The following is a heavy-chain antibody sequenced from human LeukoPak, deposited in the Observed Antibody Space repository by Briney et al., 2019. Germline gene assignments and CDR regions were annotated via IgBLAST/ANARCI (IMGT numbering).Heavy chain of an antibody. CDR3: ARLSPSTYGGYVGY. CDR1: GNSFSTNW. Sequence: SGESLKISCRASGNSFSTNWIGWVRQMPGKGLEWMGRIDPSDSYTNYSPSFQGHVTISADKSISTAYLQWSSLKASDTAMYYCARLSPSTYGGYVGYWGQGTLVTVSS. D-gene: IGHD2-21*01. V-gene: IGHV5-10-1*01. J-gene: IGHJ4*02. CDR2: IDPSDSYT.